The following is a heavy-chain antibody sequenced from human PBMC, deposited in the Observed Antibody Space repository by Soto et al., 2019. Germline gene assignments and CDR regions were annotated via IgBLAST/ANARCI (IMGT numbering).Heavy chain of an antibody. J-gene: IGHJ6*02. V-gene: IGHV4-34*01. D-gene: IGHD3-10*01. CDR1: GGSFSGYY. CDR3: ARFGKGRITMVRGAKDYYYYGMDV. Sequence: SETLSLTCAVYGGSFSGYYWSWIRQPPGKGLEWIGEINHSGSTNYNPSLKSRVTISVDTSKNQFSLKLSSVTAADTAVYYCARFGKGRITMVRGAKDYYYYGMDVWGQGPTVT. CDR2: INHSGST.